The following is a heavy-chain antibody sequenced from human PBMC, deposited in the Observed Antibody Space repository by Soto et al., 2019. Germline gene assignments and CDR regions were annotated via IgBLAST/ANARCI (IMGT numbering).Heavy chain of an antibody. CDR1: GFTFSDCY. V-gene: IGHV3-11*01. Sequence: GGSLRLSCAASGFTFSDCYIHWIRRAPGKGLEWISYISGNGEIIQYAASARGRFTISRDNAEYSVYLEMDSLRAEDTALYYCARDVDADFRTDFDYWGRGTLVTVSS. D-gene: IGHD4-17*01. CDR3: ARDVDADFRTDFDY. CDR2: ISGNGEII. J-gene: IGHJ4*02.